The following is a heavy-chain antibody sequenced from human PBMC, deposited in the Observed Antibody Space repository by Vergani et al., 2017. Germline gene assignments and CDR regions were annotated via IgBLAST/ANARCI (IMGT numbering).Heavy chain of an antibody. Sequence: EVQLVESGGVVVQPGGSLRLSCAASGFTFDDYAMHWVRQAPGKGLEWVSLISWDGGSTYYADSVKGLFTISSDNSKNSLYLQMNSLRAEDTALYYCAKDKGIAAAGTIIDYWGQGTLVTVSS. CDR1: GFTFDDYA. CDR3: AKDKGIAAAGTIIDY. CDR2: ISWDGGST. D-gene: IGHD6-13*01. V-gene: IGHV3-43D*03. J-gene: IGHJ4*02.